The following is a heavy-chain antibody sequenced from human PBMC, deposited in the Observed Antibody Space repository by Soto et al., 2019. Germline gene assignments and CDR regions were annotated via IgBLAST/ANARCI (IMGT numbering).Heavy chain of an antibody. CDR2: IYFSGST. CDR3: ATGNAWEVFLAY. J-gene: IGHJ4*02. D-gene: IGHD1-26*01. Sequence: SETLSLTCTVSGASINSGGYYWTWIRQLPGKGLEWIGYIYFSGSTYYNPSHESRVTISLDTTQNQLSLRLRSVTAADTAVYYGATGNAWEVFLAYGGQGALGTVFS. V-gene: IGHV4-31*03. CDR1: GASINSGGYY.